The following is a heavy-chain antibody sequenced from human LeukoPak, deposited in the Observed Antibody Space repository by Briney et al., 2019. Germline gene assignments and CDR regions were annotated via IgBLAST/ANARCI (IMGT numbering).Heavy chain of an antibody. Sequence: ASVKVSCKASGYTFTGYYMHWVRQAPGQGLEWMGWINPNSGGTNYAQKFQGRVTMTRDTSISTAYMELSRLRSDDTAVYYCARTEGSSWYGVTGATTPQAHFDYWGQGTLVTVSS. D-gene: IGHD6-13*01. J-gene: IGHJ4*02. CDR2: INPNSGGT. CDR1: GYTFTGYY. CDR3: ARTEGSSWYGVTGATTPQAHFDY. V-gene: IGHV1-2*02.